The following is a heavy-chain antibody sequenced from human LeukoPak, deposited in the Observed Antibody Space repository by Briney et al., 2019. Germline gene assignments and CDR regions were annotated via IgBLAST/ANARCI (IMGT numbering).Heavy chain of an antibody. Sequence: GGSLRLSRAASGFTFSSYSMNWVRQAPGKGLEWVSSISSSSSYIYYADSVKGRFTISRDNAKNSLYLQMNSLRAEDTAVYYCARGSGKVGARIHWGQGTLVTVSS. J-gene: IGHJ4*02. CDR3: ARGSGKVGARIH. CDR2: ISSSSSYI. D-gene: IGHD1-26*01. CDR1: GFTFSSYS. V-gene: IGHV3-21*01.